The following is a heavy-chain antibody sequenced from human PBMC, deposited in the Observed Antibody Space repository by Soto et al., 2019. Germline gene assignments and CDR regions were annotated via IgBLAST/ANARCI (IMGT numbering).Heavy chain of an antibody. Sequence: SETLSLTCTVSGGSVTSGSFYWSWIRQPPGKGLEWIGSIYYSGSTYYNPSLKSRVTISVDTSKNQFSLKLSSVTAADTAVYYCAAGYSSSWYVDYWGQGTLVTVSS. D-gene: IGHD6-13*01. CDR2: IYYSGST. J-gene: IGHJ4*02. CDR3: AAGYSSSWYVDY. CDR1: GGSVTSGSFY. V-gene: IGHV4-39*01.